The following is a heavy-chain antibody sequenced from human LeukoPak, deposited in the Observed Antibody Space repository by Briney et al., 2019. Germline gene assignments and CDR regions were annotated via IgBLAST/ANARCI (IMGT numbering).Heavy chain of an antibody. Sequence: PSETLSLTCTVSGGSISSYYWNWIRQPAGKGLEWIGRIYSSGSTNYNPSLKSRVTMSVDTSKNQFSLKLSSVTAADTAVYYCARVPSCFGGRFDPWGQGTPVAVSS. D-gene: IGHD3-10*01. CDR1: GGSISSYY. CDR2: IYSSGST. J-gene: IGHJ5*02. V-gene: IGHV4-4*07. CDR3: ARVPSCFGGRFDP.